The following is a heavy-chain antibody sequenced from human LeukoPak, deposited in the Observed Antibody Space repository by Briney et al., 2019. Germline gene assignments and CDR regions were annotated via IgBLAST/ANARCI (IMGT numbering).Heavy chain of an antibody. CDR2: ISYDGSNK. Sequence: PGGSLRLSCTASGFTFGDYGMSWVRQAPGKGLEWVAVISYDGSNKYYADSVKGRFTISRDNSKNTLYLQMNSLRAEDTAVYYCATQLELRIFDYWGQGTLVTVSS. V-gene: IGHV3-30*04. J-gene: IGHJ4*02. CDR3: ATQLELRIFDY. D-gene: IGHD1-7*01. CDR1: GFTFGDYG.